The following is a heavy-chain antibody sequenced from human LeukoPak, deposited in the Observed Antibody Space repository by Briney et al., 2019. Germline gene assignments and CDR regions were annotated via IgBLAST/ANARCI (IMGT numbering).Heavy chain of an antibody. CDR3: ARTETTYYFDY. Sequence: SETLSLTCTVSGGSISSFYWSWIRQPPGKGLEWIGYIYYSGSTNYNPSLKSRVTISVDTSKNQFSLNLSSVTATDTAVYYCARTETTYYFDYWGQGTLVTVSS. CDR1: GGSISSFY. CDR2: IYYSGST. J-gene: IGHJ4*02. V-gene: IGHV4-59*01. D-gene: IGHD1-1*01.